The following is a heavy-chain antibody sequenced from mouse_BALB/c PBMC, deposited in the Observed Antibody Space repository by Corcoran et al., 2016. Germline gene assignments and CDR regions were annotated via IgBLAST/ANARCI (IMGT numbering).Heavy chain of an antibody. CDR1: GFNIKDTY. CDR2: IDPANGNN. J-gene: IGHJ2*02. D-gene: IGHD1-1*01. CDR3: RRPRECNHVVY. V-gene: IGHV14-3*02. Sequence: EVQLQQSGAELVKPGASVKLSCTASGFNIKDTYMNWVKQRPEQGLEWIGRIDPANGNNKYDPKFQGKATMTADTSSNTVYLQLINWTAEDTDLHYLRRPRECNHVVYWGQGTSRTVFS.